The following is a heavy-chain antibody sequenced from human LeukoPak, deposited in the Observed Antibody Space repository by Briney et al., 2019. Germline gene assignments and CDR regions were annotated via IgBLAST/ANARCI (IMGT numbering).Heavy chain of an antibody. CDR1: GVSVSTDS. J-gene: IGHJ4*02. CDR2: IYYSGST. D-gene: IGHD1-1*01. Sequence: SETLSLTCTVSGVSVSTDSWSWIRQHPGKGLERIGYIYYSGSTYYNPSLKSRVTISVDTSKNQFSLKLSSVTAADTAVYYCAREGGGSTTSFDYWGQGTLVTVSS. V-gene: IGHV4-31*03. CDR3: AREGGGSTTSFDY.